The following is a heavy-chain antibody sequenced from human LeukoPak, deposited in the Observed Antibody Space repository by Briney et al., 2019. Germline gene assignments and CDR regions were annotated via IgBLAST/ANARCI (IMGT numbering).Heavy chain of an antibody. V-gene: IGHV3-7*01. CDR2: IKQDGSEK. CDR1: GFTFSDYW. J-gene: IGHJ5*02. CDR3: ARDGPPRSPTSGWFDP. Sequence: RSGGSVRLSCAASGFTFSDYWMSWGRQAPGKVLEWVANIKQDGSEKHYVDAVKGRFTISRDNTKNSLDLQMNSLRAEDTAIYYCARDGPPRSPTSGWFDPWGQGILATVSS. D-gene: IGHD2-15*01.